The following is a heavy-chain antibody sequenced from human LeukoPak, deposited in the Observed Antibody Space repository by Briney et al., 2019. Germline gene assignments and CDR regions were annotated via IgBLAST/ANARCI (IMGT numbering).Heavy chain of an antibody. CDR1: GGSISSYY. CDR3: AREVVPAAFYYYYYMDV. J-gene: IGHJ6*03. V-gene: IGHV4-4*07. D-gene: IGHD2-2*01. CDR2: IYTSGST. Sequence: SETPSLTCTVYGGSISSYYWSWIRQPAGEGLEWIGRIYTSGSTNYNPSLKSRVTMSVDTSKNQFSLKLSSVTAADTAVYYCAREVVPAAFYYYYYMDVWGKGTTVTVSS.